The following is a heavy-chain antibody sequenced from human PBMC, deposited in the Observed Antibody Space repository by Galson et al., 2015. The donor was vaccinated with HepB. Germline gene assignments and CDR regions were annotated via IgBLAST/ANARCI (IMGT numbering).Heavy chain of an antibody. J-gene: IGHJ3*02. CDR2: ISYDETTK. D-gene: IGHD4-23*01. V-gene: IGHV3-30*02. Sequence: SLRLSCAASGFAFSGYAMHWVRQAPLKGLEWVAYISYDETTKHYADSVKGRFTISRDNSKDTLYLQRNSLRTEDTAVYYCATVAWVVTSGFDIWGQGTMVTVSS. CDR1: GFAFSGYA. CDR3: ATVAWVVTSGFDI.